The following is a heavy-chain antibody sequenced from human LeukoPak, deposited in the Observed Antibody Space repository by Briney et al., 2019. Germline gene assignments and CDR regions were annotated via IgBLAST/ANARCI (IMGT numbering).Heavy chain of an antibody. CDR2: IIPIFDTA. Sequence: ASVKVSCKASGGTFSSYAISWVRQAPGQGLEWMGGIIPIFDTANYAQKFQGRVTITADDSTSTAYMELSSLRSEDTAVYYCARGPTGGNMVRGLIVYYFDYWGQGTLVTVSS. CDR1: GGTFSSYA. D-gene: IGHD3-10*01. J-gene: IGHJ4*02. V-gene: IGHV1-69*13. CDR3: ARGPTGGNMVRGLIVYYFDY.